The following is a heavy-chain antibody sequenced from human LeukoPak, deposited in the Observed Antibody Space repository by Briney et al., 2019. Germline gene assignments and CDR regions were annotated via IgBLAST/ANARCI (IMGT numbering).Heavy chain of an antibody. V-gene: IGHV3-23*01. J-gene: IGHJ4*02. CDR1: GFTFSSYA. Sequence: GGSLRLSCAASGFTFSSYAMSWVRQAPGKGLEWVSAISGSVSNTYYADSVKGRFTISRDNSKNTLYLQMNSLRAEDTAVYYCARDSSVAATEFFDYWGQGTLVTVSS. D-gene: IGHD2-15*01. CDR2: ISGSVSNT. CDR3: ARDSSVAATEFFDY.